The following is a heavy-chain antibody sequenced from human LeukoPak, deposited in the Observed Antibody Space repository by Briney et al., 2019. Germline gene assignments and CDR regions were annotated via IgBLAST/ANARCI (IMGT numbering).Heavy chain of an antibody. CDR3: ARGHVWFEP. CDR1: GFTFSNYG. Sequence: GGSLRLSCAASGFTFSNYGMTWVRQAPGKGRECGANKKQEGSEKYYVDSVRGRFTISRDNARNSVYVQMNSVRAEHIGVFYCARGHVWFEPWGEGTLVRVSS. CDR2: KKQEGSEK. J-gene: IGHJ5*02. V-gene: IGHV3-7*04.